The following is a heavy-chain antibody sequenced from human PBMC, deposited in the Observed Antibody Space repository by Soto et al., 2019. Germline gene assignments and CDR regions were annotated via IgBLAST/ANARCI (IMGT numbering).Heavy chain of an antibody. CDR1: GYTFTDHG. CDR2: VSPYNGNT. CDR3: ARVIAARPDYGMDV. J-gene: IGHJ6*02. D-gene: IGHD6-6*01. Sequence: GASVKVSCKTSGYTFTDHGLSWVRQAPGQGLEWPGWVSPYNGNTKYAQKFQGRVTMTTDTSTRTPYMELRSLRPDDTAVYYCARVIAARPDYGMDVWGQGTTVTVSS. V-gene: IGHV1-18*01.